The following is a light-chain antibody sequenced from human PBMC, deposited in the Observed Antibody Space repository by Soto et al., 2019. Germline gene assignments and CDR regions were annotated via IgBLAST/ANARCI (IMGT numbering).Light chain of an antibody. CDR1: QTVLRY. J-gene: IGKJ3*01. Sequence: IQMTQFPSSLSASVGDRVTITCRAGQTVLRYLNWYQQKPGRAPNLLIYAASNLQSGVPSRFSGSGSGTEFTLTISDLQPEDFATYYCQQSYSTLFTFGPGTKVEIK. CDR2: AAS. CDR3: QQSYSTLFT. V-gene: IGKV1-39*01.